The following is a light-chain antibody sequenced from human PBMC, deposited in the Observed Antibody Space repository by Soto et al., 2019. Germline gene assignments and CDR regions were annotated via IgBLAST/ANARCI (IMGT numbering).Light chain of an antibody. Sequence: DIPMTQSPSSLSASVGDRVTITCRASQSISSYLSWYQQKPGKAPKLLIYAASSLQSGVPSRFSGSGSGTDFTLTISSLQPEDFATYYCQQSYSTPSITFGQGTRLEIK. V-gene: IGKV1-39*01. CDR1: QSISSY. CDR3: QQSYSTPSIT. CDR2: AAS. J-gene: IGKJ5*01.